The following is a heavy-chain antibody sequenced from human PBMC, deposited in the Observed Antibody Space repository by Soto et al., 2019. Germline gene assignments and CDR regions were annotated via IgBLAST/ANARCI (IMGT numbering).Heavy chain of an antibody. Sequence: QVQLVESGGGVVQPGRSLRLSCAASGFSFRSYAMHWVRQAPGKGLEWVAVMSYDGSDKDYADSVKGRFTISRDNSKNTLYLQMSSLSDEDTAVYSCARARLDTPALEYWGQGTLVTVSS. CDR1: GFSFRSYA. CDR3: ARARLDTPALEY. D-gene: IGHD2-2*01. CDR2: MSYDGSDK. V-gene: IGHV3-30-3*01. J-gene: IGHJ4*02.